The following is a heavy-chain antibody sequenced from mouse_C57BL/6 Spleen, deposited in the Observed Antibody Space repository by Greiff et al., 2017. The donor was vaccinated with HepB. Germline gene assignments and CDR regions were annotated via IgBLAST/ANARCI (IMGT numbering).Heavy chain of an antibody. D-gene: IGHD1-1*01. V-gene: IGHV5-17*01. CDR1: GFTFSDYG. J-gene: IGHJ2*01. CDR3: ARVLLRSRGWDY. Sequence: EVQGVESGGGLVKPGGSLKLSCAASGFTFSDYGMHRVRQAPEKGLEWVAYISSGSSTIYYADTVKGRFTISRDNAKNTLFLQMTSLRSEDTAMYYCARVLLRSRGWDYWGQGTTLTVSS. CDR2: ISSGSSTI.